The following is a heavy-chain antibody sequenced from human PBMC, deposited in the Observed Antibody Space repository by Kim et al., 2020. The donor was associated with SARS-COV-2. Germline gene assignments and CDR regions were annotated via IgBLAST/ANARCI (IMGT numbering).Heavy chain of an antibody. D-gene: IGHD3-22*01. V-gene: IGHV4-38-2*01. CDR2: IHQSGIT. CDR3: TSKYYYDSSGYYYADW. CDR1: DHSTSSGYY. J-gene: IGHJ4*02. Sequence: SETLSLTCAVADHSTSSGYYWGWIRQPPGKGPEWIGSIHQSGITYYNPSLKSRVFISIDTSKNQFSLRLNSVTAADTAVYYCTSKYYYDSSGYYYADWWGQGTLAT.